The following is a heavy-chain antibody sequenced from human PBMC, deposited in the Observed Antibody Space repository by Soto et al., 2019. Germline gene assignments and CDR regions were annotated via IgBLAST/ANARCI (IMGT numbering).Heavy chain of an antibody. Sequence: SVKVSCKASGGTFSSYAISWVRQAPGQGLEWMGGIIPIFGTANYAQKFQGRVTITADESTSTAYMELSSLRSEDTAVYYCARLTYCSSTSCYDAGFDYWGQGTTVTVSS. D-gene: IGHD2-2*01. J-gene: IGHJ4*03. CDR1: GGTFSSYA. CDR3: ARLTYCSSTSCYDAGFDY. CDR2: IIPIFGTA. V-gene: IGHV1-69*13.